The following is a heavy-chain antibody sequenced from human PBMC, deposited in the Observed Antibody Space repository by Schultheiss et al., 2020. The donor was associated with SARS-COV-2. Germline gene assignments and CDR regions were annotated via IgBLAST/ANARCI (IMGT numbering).Heavy chain of an antibody. CDR1: GGSISSGGYY. CDR3: ARGWGSGAFDI. V-gene: IGHV4-39*07. J-gene: IGHJ3*02. CDR2: INHSGST. Sequence: SETLSLTCTVSGGSISSGGYYWTWIRQSPGKGLEWIGEINHSGSTNYNPSLKSRVTISVVTSKSQFSLKLNSVTAADTAVYYCARGWGSGAFDIWGQGTMVTVSS. D-gene: IGHD7-27*01.